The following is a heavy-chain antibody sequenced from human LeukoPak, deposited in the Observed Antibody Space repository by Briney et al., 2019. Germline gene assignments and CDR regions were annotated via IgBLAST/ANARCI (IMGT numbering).Heavy chain of an antibody. CDR2: IFYSGST. CDR3: ARGDRSYYYYMDV. CDR1: GGSISTSNYY. Sequence: SETLSLTCTVSGGSISTSNYYWGWIRQPPGKGLEWIGNIFYSGSTYYSPSLKSRVTISLDTSRNQFSLKLTSVTAADTAVYYCARGDRSYYYYMDVWGKGTTVTVSS. J-gene: IGHJ6*03. D-gene: IGHD3-22*01. V-gene: IGHV4-39*07.